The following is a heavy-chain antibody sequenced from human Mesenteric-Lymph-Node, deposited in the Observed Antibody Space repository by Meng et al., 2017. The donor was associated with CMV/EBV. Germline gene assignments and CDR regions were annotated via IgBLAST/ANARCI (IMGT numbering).Heavy chain of an antibody. D-gene: IGHD3-22*01. Sequence: YFWGLLRQPPGKGLEWIGNIYYSGSTYYNPSLKSRVTISVDTSKNQFSLKLSSVTAADTAVYYCVRVLKTYYYDSSGYSSPHYFDYWGQGTLVTVSS. J-gene: IGHJ4*02. CDR3: VRVLKTYYYDSSGYSSPHYFDY. CDR2: IYYSGST. V-gene: IGHV4-39*01. CDR1: YF.